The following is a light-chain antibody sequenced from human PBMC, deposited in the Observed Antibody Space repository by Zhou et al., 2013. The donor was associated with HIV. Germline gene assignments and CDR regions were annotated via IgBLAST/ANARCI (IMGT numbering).Light chain of an antibody. Sequence: PGERATLSCRASQSVSSYLAWYQQKPGQGPRLLIYDASNRAIGIPARFSGSGSGTDFTLTISSLEPEDFAIYYCQQRTNGLTFGGGTKVEIK. J-gene: IGKJ4*01. CDR3: QQRTNGLT. CDR2: DAS. V-gene: IGKV3-11*01. CDR1: QSVSSY.